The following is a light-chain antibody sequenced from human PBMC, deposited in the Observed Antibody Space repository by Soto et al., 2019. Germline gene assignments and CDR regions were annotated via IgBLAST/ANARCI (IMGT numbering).Light chain of an antibody. CDR3: QQYYRYPLT. Sequence: DIQMTQSPSSLSASVGDRVTITCQASQDISTHLTWFQQKPGKAPKLLIYDVSILETGVPSRFSGSGSGTDFTLSISCLQSEDFATYYCQQYYRYPLTFGGGTKVDSK. CDR1: QDISTH. V-gene: IGKV1-33*01. J-gene: IGKJ4*01. CDR2: DVS.